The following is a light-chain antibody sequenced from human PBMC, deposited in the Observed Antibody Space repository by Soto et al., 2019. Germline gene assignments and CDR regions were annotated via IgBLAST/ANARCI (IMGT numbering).Light chain of an antibody. J-gene: IGKJ2*01. CDR3: HQYNSWPYT. V-gene: IGKV3-15*01. CDR1: QSVRTN. Sequence: ETVMTQSPATLSVSPGERATLSCRASQSVRTNLAWYQQKPGQAPRPLIYATSSRATGIPPRFSGSGSGTEFTLTISSLQSEDFAVYYCHQYNSWPYTFGQGTKLEIK. CDR2: ATS.